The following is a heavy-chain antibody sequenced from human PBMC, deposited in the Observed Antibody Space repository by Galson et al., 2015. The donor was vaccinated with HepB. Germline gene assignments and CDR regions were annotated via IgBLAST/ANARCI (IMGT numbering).Heavy chain of an antibody. J-gene: IGHJ1*01. CDR3: ARGLETTYRQNSGSYPEFFQH. D-gene: IGHD1-26*01. CDR2: ISAYNGNA. CDR1: GYTFTSYG. V-gene: IGHV1-18*04. Sequence: SVKVSCKASGYTFTSYGISWVRQAPGQGLEWMGWISAYNGNAIYAQEVQGRVTMTTDTSTSTAYMDLRSLRSDDTAVYYCARGLETTYRQNSGSYPEFFQHWGQGTLITVSS.